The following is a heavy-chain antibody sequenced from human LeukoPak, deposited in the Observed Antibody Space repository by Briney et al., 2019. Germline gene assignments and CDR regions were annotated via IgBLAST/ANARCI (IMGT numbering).Heavy chain of an antibody. D-gene: IGHD3-9*01. Sequence: GGSLRLSCAASGFTFSKYAMHWVRQAPAKGPEWVALISYDGSNEYYADSVKGRFTISRDNFKNTLYLHMNSLRAEDMAVYYCATVGGLDILTGYPRDYWGQGTLVTVSS. V-gene: IGHV3-30*04. CDR2: ISYDGSNE. CDR3: ATVGGLDILTGYPRDY. J-gene: IGHJ4*02. CDR1: GFTFSKYA.